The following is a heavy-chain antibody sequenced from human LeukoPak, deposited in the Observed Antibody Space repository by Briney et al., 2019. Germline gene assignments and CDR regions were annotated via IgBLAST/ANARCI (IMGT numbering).Heavy chain of an antibody. D-gene: IGHD2-21*02. CDR3: ARGGRMVTVGYFQH. Sequence: ASVKVSCKVSGYTLTELSMHWVRQAPGKGLEWMGGFDPEDGETIYAQKFQGRVTMTTDTSTSTAYMELRSLRSDDTAVYYCARGGRMVTVGYFQHWGQGTLVTVSS. J-gene: IGHJ1*01. CDR2: FDPEDGET. V-gene: IGHV1-24*01. CDR1: GYTLTELS.